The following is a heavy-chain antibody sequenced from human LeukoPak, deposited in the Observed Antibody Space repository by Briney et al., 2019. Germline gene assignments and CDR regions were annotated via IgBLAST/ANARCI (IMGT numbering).Heavy chain of an antibody. CDR1: GYTLTELS. J-gene: IGHJ3*02. V-gene: IGHV1-24*01. CDR2: FDPEDGET. Sequence: ASVNVSCKVSGYTLTELSMHWVRQAPGKGLEWMGGFDPEDGETIYAQKFQGRVTMTEDTSTDTAYMELSSLRSEDTAVYYCATVPITMIVVVRSNDAFDIWGQGTMVTVSS. CDR3: ATVPITMIVVVRSNDAFDI. D-gene: IGHD3-22*01.